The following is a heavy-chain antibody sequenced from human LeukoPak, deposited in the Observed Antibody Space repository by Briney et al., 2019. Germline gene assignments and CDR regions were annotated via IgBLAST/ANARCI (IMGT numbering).Heavy chain of an antibody. J-gene: IGHJ4*02. Sequence: GGSLRLSCTPSGFTFSTYATVWVRQAPGKGLEWVSSISGNGGTTYYADSVKGRFIISRDNSKNTLHLQINSLRVEDTAKYYCARGRTGAGRYYLDYWGQGTLVTVSS. V-gene: IGHV3-23*01. CDR1: GFTFSTYA. CDR2: ISGNGGTT. D-gene: IGHD3-10*01. CDR3: ARGRTGAGRYYLDY.